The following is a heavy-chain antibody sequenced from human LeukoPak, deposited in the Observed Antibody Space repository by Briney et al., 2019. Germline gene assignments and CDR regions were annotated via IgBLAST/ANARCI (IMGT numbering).Heavy chain of an antibody. CDR3: AREKGLEEIQLWVLGYYYYMDV. CDR1: GFTFSDYY. J-gene: IGHJ6*03. D-gene: IGHD5-18*01. CDR2: IKQDGSEK. Sequence: PGGSLRLSCAASGFTFSDYYMSWIRQAPGKGLEWVANIKQDGSEKYYVDSVKGRFTISRDNAKNSLYLQMNSLRAEDTAVYYCAREKGLEEIQLWVLGYYYYMDVWGKGTTVTVSS. V-gene: IGHV3-7*01.